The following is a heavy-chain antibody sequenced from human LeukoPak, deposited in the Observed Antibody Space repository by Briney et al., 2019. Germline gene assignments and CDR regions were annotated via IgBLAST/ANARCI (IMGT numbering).Heavy chain of an antibody. Sequence: PGGSLRLSCAASGFTFSSYSMNWVRQAPGKGLEWVSSISSSSSYIYYADSVKGRFTISRDNAKNSLYLQMNSLRAEDTAVYYCAREEGGYCSSTSCRQFDYWGQGTLVTVSS. CDR3: AREEGGYCSSTSCRQFDY. J-gene: IGHJ4*02. V-gene: IGHV3-21*01. CDR2: ISSSSSYI. CDR1: GFTFSSYS. D-gene: IGHD2-2*01.